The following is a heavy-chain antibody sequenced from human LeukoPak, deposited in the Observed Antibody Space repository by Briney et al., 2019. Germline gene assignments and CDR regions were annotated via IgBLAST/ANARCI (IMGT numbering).Heavy chain of an antibody. Sequence: GGSLRLSCAASGFTFSSYSMNWVRQAPGKGLEWVSYISSSSSTIYYADSVKGRFTISRDNSKNTLYLQMNSLRAEDTAVYYCAKHLGAEWELHAFDIWGQGTMVTVSS. D-gene: IGHD1-26*01. V-gene: IGHV3-48*01. CDR2: ISSSSSTI. CDR1: GFTFSSYS. J-gene: IGHJ3*02. CDR3: AKHLGAEWELHAFDI.